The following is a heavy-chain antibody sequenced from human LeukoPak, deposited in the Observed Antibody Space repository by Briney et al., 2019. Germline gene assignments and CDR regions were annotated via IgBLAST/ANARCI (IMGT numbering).Heavy chain of an antibody. V-gene: IGHV1-69*05. J-gene: IGHJ4*02. D-gene: IGHD2-2*02. Sequence: ASVKVSCKASGGTFSSYAISWVRQAPGQGHEWMGGIIPIFGTANYAQKFQGRVTITTDESTSTAYMELSSLRSEDTDVYYCARDSLGCSSTSCYTPHAGNWGQGTLVTVSS. CDR2: IIPIFGTA. CDR1: GGTFSSYA. CDR3: ARDSLGCSSTSCYTPHAGN.